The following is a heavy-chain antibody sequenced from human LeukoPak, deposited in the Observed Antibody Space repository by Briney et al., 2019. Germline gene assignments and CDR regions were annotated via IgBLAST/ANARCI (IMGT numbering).Heavy chain of an antibody. CDR2: ISYSSSYI. D-gene: IGHD3-22*01. CDR1: GFTFSSNY. J-gene: IGHJ6*03. V-gene: IGHV3-21*01. CDR3: ARALPGYYDTRGRYYYMDV. Sequence: GGSLRLSCAASGFTFSSNYMSWVRQAPGKGLEWVSSISYSSSYIYYVDSVKGRFTISRDNAKNSLYLQMHSLRAEDTAVYYCARALPGYYDTRGRYYYMDVWGKGTTVTVSS.